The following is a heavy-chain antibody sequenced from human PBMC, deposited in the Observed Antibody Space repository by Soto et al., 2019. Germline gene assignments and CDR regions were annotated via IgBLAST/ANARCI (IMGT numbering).Heavy chain of an antibody. CDR1: GFTFSSYN. Sequence: EVQLVESGGGLVQPGGSLRLSCAASGFTFSSYNMNWVRQAPGKGLEWVSYISSSSSAIYYADSVKGRFTISRDNAKNALYLQMNSLRDEDTAGYSWARGYCSGGSCPEFDYWGQGTLVTVSS. CDR3: ARGYCSGGSCPEFDY. J-gene: IGHJ4*02. V-gene: IGHV3-48*02. D-gene: IGHD2-15*01. CDR2: ISSSSSAI.